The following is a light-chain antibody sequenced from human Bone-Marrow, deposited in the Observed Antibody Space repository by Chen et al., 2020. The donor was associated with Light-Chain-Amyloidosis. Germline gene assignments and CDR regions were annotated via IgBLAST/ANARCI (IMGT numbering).Light chain of an antibody. CDR2: RDT. V-gene: IGLV3-25*03. J-gene: IGLJ2*01. CDR1: DLPTKY. CDR3: QSADSSGTYEVI. Sequence: SYELTQPPSVSVSPGQTTRITCSGDDLPTKYAYWYQQKPGQAPVLAIHRDTERPSGISERFSGYSSGKTAKLTISGVQAEDEADYHCQSADSSGTYEVIVGGGSKLTV.